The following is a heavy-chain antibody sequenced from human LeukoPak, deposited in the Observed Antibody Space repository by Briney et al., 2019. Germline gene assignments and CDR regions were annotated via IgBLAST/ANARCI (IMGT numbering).Heavy chain of an antibody. Sequence: KPSETLSLTCTVSGGSISSYYWSWIRQPAGKGLEWIGRIYTSGSTNYNPSLKSRVTISVDTSKNQFSLKLSSVTAADTAVYYCARDNPEPWGSSGWSASDYYYGMDVWGQGTTVTVSS. V-gene: IGHV4-4*07. D-gene: IGHD6-19*01. CDR2: IYTSGST. CDR1: GGSISSYY. J-gene: IGHJ6*02. CDR3: ARDNPEPWGSSGWSASDYYYGMDV.